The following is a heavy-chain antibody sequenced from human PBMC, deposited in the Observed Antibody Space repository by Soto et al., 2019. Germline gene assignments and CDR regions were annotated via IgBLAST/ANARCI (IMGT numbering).Heavy chain of an antibody. D-gene: IGHD2-2*01. V-gene: IGHV3-15*01. Sequence: GGSLRLSCAASGFTFSNAWMSWVRQAPGKGLEWVGRIKSKTDGGTTDYAAPVKGRFTISRDDSKNTLYLQMNRLKTEDTAVYYCTTDALYCSSTSCYDGGMDVWGQGTTVTVSS. CDR1: GFTFSNAW. CDR3: TTDALYCSSTSCYDGGMDV. CDR2: IKSKTDGGTT. J-gene: IGHJ6*02.